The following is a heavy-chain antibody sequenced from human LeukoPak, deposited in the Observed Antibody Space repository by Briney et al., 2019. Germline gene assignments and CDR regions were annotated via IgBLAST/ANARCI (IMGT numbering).Heavy chain of an antibody. CDR1: GFTFSSYA. CDR2: ISSNGGST. CDR3: ARDRRDGYNSYYFDY. D-gene: IGHD5-24*01. Sequence: PGGSLRLSCAASGFTFSSYAMSWVRQAPGKGLKYVSAISSNGGSTYYANSVKGRFTISRDNSKNTLYLQMGSLRAEDMAVYYCARDRRDGYNSYYFDYRGQGTLVTVSS. J-gene: IGHJ4*02. V-gene: IGHV3-64*01.